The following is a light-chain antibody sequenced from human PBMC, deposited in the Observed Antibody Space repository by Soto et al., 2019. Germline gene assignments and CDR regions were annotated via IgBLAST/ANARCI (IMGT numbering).Light chain of an antibody. Sequence: QSVLTQPPSVSAAPGQTVTISCSGSSSNIGNNYVSWYQQLPGTAPKVLIYDNNKRPSGIPGRFSGSKSGTSATLGITGLQTGDEADFYCGTWDSRLNAVVFGGGTKVTVL. CDR3: GTWDSRLNAVV. V-gene: IGLV1-51*01. J-gene: IGLJ2*01. CDR1: SSNIGNNY. CDR2: DNN.